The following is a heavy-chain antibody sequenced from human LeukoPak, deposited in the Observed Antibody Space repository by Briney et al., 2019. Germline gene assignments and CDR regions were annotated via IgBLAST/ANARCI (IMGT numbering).Heavy chain of an antibody. V-gene: IGHV3-48*04. D-gene: IGHD6-19*01. CDR2: ISSTSSTI. CDR3: ARDWSAVAAPDYFDY. Sequence: GGSLRLSCVASGFTFSSFSMDWVRQAPGKGLEWVSYISSTSSTIYYADSVQGRFTSSRDNAKISLYLQMNSLTAEDTAVYFCARDWSAVAAPDYFDYWGQGTLVTVSA. CDR1: GFTFSSFS. J-gene: IGHJ4*02.